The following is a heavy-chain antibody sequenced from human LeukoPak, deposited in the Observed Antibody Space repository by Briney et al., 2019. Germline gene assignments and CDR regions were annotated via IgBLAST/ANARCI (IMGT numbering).Heavy chain of an antibody. CDR3: AIGLGSGSPTHAFDI. CDR1: GFTSSSYG. V-gene: IGHV3-33*01. CDR2: IWYDGSNK. D-gene: IGHD3-10*01. Sequence: GRSLRLSFAASGFTSSSYGMNWVRQAPGKGLEWVAVIWYDGSNKYYVDSVKGRFTISRDNSKNTLYLQMNSLRAEDTAVYYCAIGLGSGSPTHAFDIWGQGTMVTVSS. J-gene: IGHJ3*02.